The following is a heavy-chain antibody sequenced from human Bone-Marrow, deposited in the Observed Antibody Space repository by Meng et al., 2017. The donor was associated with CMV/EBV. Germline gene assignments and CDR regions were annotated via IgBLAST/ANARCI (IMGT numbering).Heavy chain of an antibody. V-gene: IGHV3-48*03. CDR3: ARDLSNVPDSTVVIVPFAY. CDR2: ISSSGSTI. CDR1: GFTFSSYE. D-gene: IGHD4-23*01. J-gene: IGHJ4*02. Sequence: GGSLRLSCAASGFTFSSYEMNWVRQAPGKGLEWVSYISSSGSTIYYADSVKGRFTISRDNAKNSLYLQMNSLRAEDTAVYYCARDLSNVPDSTVVIVPFAYWGQGTRVTVSS.